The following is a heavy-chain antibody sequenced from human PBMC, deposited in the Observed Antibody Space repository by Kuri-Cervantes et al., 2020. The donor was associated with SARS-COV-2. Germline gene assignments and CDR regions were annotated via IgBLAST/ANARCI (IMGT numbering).Heavy chain of an antibody. V-gene: IGHV3-73*01. D-gene: IGHD3-22*01. CDR1: GFTFSGSA. CDR3: TRENDYYDSSGHRD. J-gene: IGHJ4*02. Sequence: GESLKISCVGSGFTFSGSAIHWVRQASGKGLEWVGRIRSKENSYATAYTASVKGRFAISREDSKSAAYLQMNSLKTEDTAVYYCTRENDYYDSSGHRDWGQGTLVTVSS. CDR2: IRSKENSYAT.